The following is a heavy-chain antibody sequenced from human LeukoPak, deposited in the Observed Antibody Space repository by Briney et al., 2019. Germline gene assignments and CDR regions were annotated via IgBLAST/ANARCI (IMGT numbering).Heavy chain of an antibody. J-gene: IGHJ6*03. CDR2: IYTSGST. V-gene: IGHV4-4*07. CDR3: ARDGDYVLYYYYYMDV. D-gene: IGHD4-17*01. CDR1: GGSISSYY. Sequence: PSETLSLTCTVSGGSISSYYWSWIRQPAGKGLEWIGRIYTSGSTNYNPSFKSRVTMSVDTSKNQFSLKLSSVTAADTAVYYCARDGDYVLYYYYYMDVWGKGTTVTVSS.